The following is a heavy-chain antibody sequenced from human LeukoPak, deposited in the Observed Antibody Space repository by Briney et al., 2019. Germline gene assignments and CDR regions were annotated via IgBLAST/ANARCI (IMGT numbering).Heavy chain of an antibody. CDR1: GFTFSSYS. CDR2: IISSSSTI. Sequence: GGSLRLSCATSGFTFSSYSMNWVRQAPGKGLEWVSYIISSSSTIYYADSVKGRFTISRDNAKNSLYLQMNSLRAEDTAVYYCARDHWYPRAVPAEDDYVWGSLAFDIWGQGTIVTVSS. V-gene: IGHV3-48*04. D-gene: IGHD3-16*01. J-gene: IGHJ3*02. CDR3: ARDHWYPRAVPAEDDYVWGSLAFDI.